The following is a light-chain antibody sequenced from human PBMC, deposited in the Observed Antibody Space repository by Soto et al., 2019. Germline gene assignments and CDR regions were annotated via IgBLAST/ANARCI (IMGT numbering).Light chain of an antibody. J-gene: IGKJ1*01. CDR3: QRYGSSPTT. CDR1: QRVSSNY. CDR2: GAS. V-gene: IGKV3-20*01. Sequence: EIMLTQSPGTLSLSPGERATLSCRASQRVSSNYLAWYQQKPGQAPRLLIYGASSRATGIPDRFSGSGSGTVLNIHISDQEPEELAVYYCQRYGSSPTTFGQGTKVEIK.